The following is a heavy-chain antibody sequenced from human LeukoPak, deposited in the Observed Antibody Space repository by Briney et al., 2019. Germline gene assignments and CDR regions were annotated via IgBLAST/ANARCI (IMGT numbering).Heavy chain of an antibody. CDR3: ARGTTAPFDP. Sequence: ASVKVSCKASGYTFTRYYKHWVRQAPGQGLEWVGIISPSGGSTSYAQKFQGRVTMTRDTSTSTVYMELSSLRSEDTAVYYCARGTTAPFDPWGQGTLVTVSS. CDR2: ISPSGGST. V-gene: IGHV1-46*01. J-gene: IGHJ5*02. CDR1: GYTFTRYY. D-gene: IGHD4-11*01.